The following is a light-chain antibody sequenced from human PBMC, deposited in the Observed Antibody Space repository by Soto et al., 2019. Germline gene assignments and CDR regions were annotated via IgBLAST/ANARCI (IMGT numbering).Light chain of an antibody. CDR2: NNL. CDR1: SSNFGAGYE. J-gene: IGLJ1*01. Sequence: QSVLTQPPSVSGAPGQRVTISCTGSSSNFGAGYEVHWYKQLPGTAPTLVIFNNLNRPSGVPERFSGSKSGTSASLVISGLHAEDEADYYCQSFDSSLRAYVFGSGPKLTVL. V-gene: IGLV1-40*01. CDR3: QSFDSSLRAYV.